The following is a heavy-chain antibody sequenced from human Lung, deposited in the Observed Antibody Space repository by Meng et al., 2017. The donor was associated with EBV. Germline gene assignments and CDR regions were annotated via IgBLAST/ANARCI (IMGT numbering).Heavy chain of an antibody. D-gene: IGHD1-14*01. CDR3: ARDLPGGTKGTWLDL. CDR1: GNIFKNNG. CDR2: ISAYNGNT. Sequence: VRRLQVGAGVEKAGGIMKASCKASGNIFKNNGVSWMRQAPGQGPEWMGWISAYNGNTNYAQNFQGRFTMTTDTSTSTAYMELRSLRSDDTAVYYCARDLPGGTKGTWLDLWGQGTLVTVSS. V-gene: IGHV1-18*01. J-gene: IGHJ5*02.